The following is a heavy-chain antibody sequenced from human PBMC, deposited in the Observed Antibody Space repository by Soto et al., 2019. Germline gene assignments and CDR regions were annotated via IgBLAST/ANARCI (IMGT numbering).Heavy chain of an antibody. Sequence: QVQLQQWGAGLLKPSETLSLTCAVYGGSFSGYYWSWIRQPLGKGLEWIGEINHSGSTNYNPSLKSRVTISVDTSKNQFSLKLSSVTAADTAVYYCAKATIFGVVIMQNWFDPWGQGTLVTVSS. CDR1: GGSFSGYY. J-gene: IGHJ5*02. CDR3: AKATIFGVVIMQNWFDP. CDR2: INHSGST. V-gene: IGHV4-34*01. D-gene: IGHD3-3*01.